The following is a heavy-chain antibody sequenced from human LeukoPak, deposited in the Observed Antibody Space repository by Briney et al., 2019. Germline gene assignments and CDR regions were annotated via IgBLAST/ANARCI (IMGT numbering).Heavy chain of an antibody. CDR2: ISDSGGTT. J-gene: IGHJ3*02. D-gene: IGHD6-19*01. V-gene: IGHV3-23*01. CDR1: GFTFTNYA. CDR3: ARKQGIAVAGDDAFDI. Sequence: GGSLRLSCAASGFTFTNYAMSWVRQAPGKGLEWVSAISDSGGTTYYADSVKGRFTISRDNSKNSLYLQMNSLRAEDTALYYCARKQGIAVAGDDAFDIWGQGTMVTVSS.